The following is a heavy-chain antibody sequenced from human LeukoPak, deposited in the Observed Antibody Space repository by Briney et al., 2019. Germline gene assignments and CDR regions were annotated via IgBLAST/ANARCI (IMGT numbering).Heavy chain of an antibody. CDR1: GPSLSSTD. V-gene: IGHV4-59*08. D-gene: IGHD1-26*01. Sequence: PSETPSLTCTVSGPSLSSTDRSSTRQPPGKGLEWIGYIHYSGSINYNPSLKSRVIMSVDTSKNHFSLRLSSVTAADTAIYYCARRATSGPPYYLDYWGQGILVTVSS. CDR3: ARRATSGPPYYLDY. CDR2: IHYSGSI. J-gene: IGHJ4*02.